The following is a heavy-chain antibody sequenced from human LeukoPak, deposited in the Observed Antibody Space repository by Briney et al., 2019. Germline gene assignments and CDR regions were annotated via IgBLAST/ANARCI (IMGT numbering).Heavy chain of an antibody. CDR2: INAGNGNT. J-gene: IGHJ3*02. V-gene: IGHV1-3*01. Sequence: ASVKVSCRASGYTFTSYAMHWVRQAPGQRLEWMGWINAGNGNTKYSQKFQGRVTITRDTSASTAYMELSSLRSEDTAVHYCARPSGSYPNDAFDIWGQGTMVTVSS. CDR3: ARPSGSYPNDAFDI. D-gene: IGHD1-26*01. CDR1: GYTFTSYA.